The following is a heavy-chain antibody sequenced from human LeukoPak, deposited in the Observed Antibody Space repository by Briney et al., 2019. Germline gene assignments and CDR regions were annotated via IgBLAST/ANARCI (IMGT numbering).Heavy chain of an antibody. V-gene: IGHV3-30-3*01. J-gene: IGHJ4*02. CDR1: GFTFSSYA. CDR3: AKGGIDYYDSSGYLGL. CDR2: ISYDGSNK. Sequence: GRSLRLSCAASGFTFSSYAMHWVRQAPGKGLEWVAVISYDGSNKYYADSVKGRFTISRDNSKNTLYLQMNSLRAEDTAVYYCAKGGIDYYDSSGYLGLWGQGTLVTVSS. D-gene: IGHD3-22*01.